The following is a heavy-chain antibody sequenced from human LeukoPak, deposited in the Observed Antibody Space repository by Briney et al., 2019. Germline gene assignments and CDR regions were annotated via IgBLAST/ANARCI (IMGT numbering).Heavy chain of an antibody. CDR3: ARVGLRHAFDI. D-gene: IGHD5-12*01. V-gene: IGHV3-7*01. Sequence: SGGSLRLSCAASGFTFSSYGMHWVRQAPGKGLEWVANIKQDGSEKYYVDSVKGRFTISRDNAKNSLYLQMNSLRAEDTAVYYCARVGLRHAFDIWGQGTMVTVSS. CDR2: IKQDGSEK. CDR1: GFTFSSYG. J-gene: IGHJ3*02.